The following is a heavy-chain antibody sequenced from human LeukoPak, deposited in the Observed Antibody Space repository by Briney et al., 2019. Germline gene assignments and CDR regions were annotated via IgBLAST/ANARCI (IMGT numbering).Heavy chain of an antibody. CDR1: GGTFSSYA. CDR3: ARAGRDGYNGGNFDY. J-gene: IGHJ4*02. V-gene: IGHV1-69*05. D-gene: IGHD5-24*01. CDR2: IIPIFGTA. Sequence: APVKVSCKASGGTFSSYAISWVRQAPGQGLEWMGGIIPIFGTANYAQKFQGRVTITTDESTSTAYMELSSLRSEDTAVYYCARAGRDGYNGGNFDYWGQGTLVTVSS.